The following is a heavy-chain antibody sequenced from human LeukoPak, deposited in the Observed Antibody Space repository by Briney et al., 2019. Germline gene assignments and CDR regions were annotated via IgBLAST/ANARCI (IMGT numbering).Heavy chain of an antibody. Sequence: GGSLRLSCAASGFNFSSYWMNWARQAPGKGLEWVASINHNGNVNYYVDSAKGRFTISRDNAKNSLYLQMSNLRAEDTAVYFCARGGGLDVWGQGATVTVSS. CDR3: ARGGGLDV. J-gene: IGHJ6*02. V-gene: IGHV3-7*03. D-gene: IGHD3-16*01. CDR1: GFNFSSYW. CDR2: INHNGNVN.